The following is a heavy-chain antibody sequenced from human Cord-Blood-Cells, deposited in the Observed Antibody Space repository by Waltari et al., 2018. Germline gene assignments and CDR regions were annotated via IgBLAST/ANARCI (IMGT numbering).Heavy chain of an antibody. J-gene: IGHJ3*02. CDR1: GGSISSYY. CDR2: IYYSGST. D-gene: IGHD5-12*01. V-gene: IGHV4-59*01. CDR3: ARASGRGYSGYKDAFDI. Sequence: QVQLQESGPGLVKPSETLSLPCTVSGGSISSYYWSWIRQPPGKGLEWIGYIYYSGSTNYNPSLKSRVTISVDTSKNQFSLKLSSVTAADTAVYYCARASGRGYSGYKDAFDIWGQGTMVTVSS.